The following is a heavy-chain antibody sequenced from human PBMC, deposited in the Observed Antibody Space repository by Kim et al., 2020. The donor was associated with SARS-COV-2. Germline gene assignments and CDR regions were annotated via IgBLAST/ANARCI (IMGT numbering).Heavy chain of an antibody. CDR2: IYYSGNT. J-gene: IGHJ3*02. D-gene: IGHD3-10*01. CDR1: GGSISGFY. Sequence: SETLSPTCSVSGGSISGFYWSWVRQPPGKGLEWIGYIYYSGNTNYNPSLKTRVDISVDTSKNQFSLKVNSVIAADTAVYFCARGGHETFDIWGQGTMVSV. CDR3: ARGGHETFDI. V-gene: IGHV4-59*01.